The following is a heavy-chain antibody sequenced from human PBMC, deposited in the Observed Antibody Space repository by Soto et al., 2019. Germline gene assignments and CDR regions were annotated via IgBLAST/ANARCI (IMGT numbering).Heavy chain of an antibody. V-gene: IGHV1-46*03. Sequence: ASVKVACKASGYTFTSYYMHWVRQAPGQGLEWMGIINPSGGSTSYAQKFQGRVTMTRDTSTSTVYMELSSLRSEDTAVYYCARDSSSGYAFDIWGQGTMVTVSS. D-gene: IGHD6-19*01. J-gene: IGHJ3*02. CDR2: INPSGGST. CDR3: ARDSSSGYAFDI. CDR1: GYTFTSYY.